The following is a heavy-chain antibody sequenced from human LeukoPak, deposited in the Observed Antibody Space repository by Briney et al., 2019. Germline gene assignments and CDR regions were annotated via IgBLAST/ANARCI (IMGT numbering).Heavy chain of an antibody. CDR1: GGSFSGYY. V-gene: IGHV4-34*01. CDR2: INHSGST. D-gene: IGHD3-10*01. CDR3: ARVITMVRGVIRFDY. Sequence: ASETLSLTCAVYGGSFSGYYWSWIRQPPGKGLEWIGEINHSGSTNYNPSLKSRVTISVDTSKNQFSLKLSSVTAADTAVYYCARVITMVRGVIRFDYWGQGTLVTVSS. J-gene: IGHJ4*02.